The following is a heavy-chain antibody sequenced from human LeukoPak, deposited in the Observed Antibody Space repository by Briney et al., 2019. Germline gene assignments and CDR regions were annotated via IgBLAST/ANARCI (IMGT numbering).Heavy chain of an antibody. CDR1: GDSIAAPSYY. CDR3: TTQIRYTYNANWFHP. CDR2: IYYSGNT. V-gene: IGHV4-39*01. J-gene: IGHJ5*02. Sequence: SETLSLTCSISGDSIAAPSYYWSWIRQPPGKGLEWIASIYYSGNTNYDPSLQSRVTISLDTSKNQFSLSLSSVTAADTAVYYCTTQIRYTYNANWFHPWGQGTLVTVSS. D-gene: IGHD1-1*01.